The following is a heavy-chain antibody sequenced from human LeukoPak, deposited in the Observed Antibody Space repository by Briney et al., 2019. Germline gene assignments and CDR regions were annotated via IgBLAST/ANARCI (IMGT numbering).Heavy chain of an antibody. D-gene: IGHD2-2*01. Sequence: ASVKVSCKASGHTFTSYVISWVRQAPGQGLEWMGWICAYNGNTNYAQKYQGRVTMTTDTSTSTAYMELRSLRSDDTAIYYCARSEYCSSSSCYDESETFDYWGQGTLVTVSS. J-gene: IGHJ4*02. CDR1: GHTFTSYV. CDR3: ARSEYCSSSSCYDESETFDY. CDR2: ICAYNGNT. V-gene: IGHV1-18*01.